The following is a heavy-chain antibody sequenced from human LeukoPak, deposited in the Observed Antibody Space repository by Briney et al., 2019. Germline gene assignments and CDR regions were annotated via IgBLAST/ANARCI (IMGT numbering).Heavy chain of an antibody. V-gene: IGHV1-2*02. Sequence: ASVKVSCKASGYTFTGYYMHWARQAPGQGLEWMGWINPNSGGTNYAQKFQGGVTMTRDTSISTAYMELSRLRSDDTAVYYCARRPYSHPFDYWGQGTLVTVSS. CDR1: GYTFTGYY. CDR3: ARRPYSHPFDY. J-gene: IGHJ4*02. D-gene: IGHD2-21*01. CDR2: INPNSGGT.